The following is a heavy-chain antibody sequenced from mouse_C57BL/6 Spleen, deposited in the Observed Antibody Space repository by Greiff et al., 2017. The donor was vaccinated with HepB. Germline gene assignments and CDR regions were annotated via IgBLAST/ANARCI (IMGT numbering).Heavy chain of an antibody. D-gene: IGHD1-1*01. CDR1: GYTFTSYW. CDR2: IHPNSGST. Sequence: QVQLKQPGAELVKPGASVKLSCKASGYTFTSYWMHWVKQRPGQGLEWIGMIHPNSGSTNYNEKFKSKATLTVDKSSSTAYMQLSSLTSEDSAVYYCAREHDYGSAWFAYWGQGTLVTVSA. V-gene: IGHV1-64*01. J-gene: IGHJ3*01. CDR3: AREHDYGSAWFAY.